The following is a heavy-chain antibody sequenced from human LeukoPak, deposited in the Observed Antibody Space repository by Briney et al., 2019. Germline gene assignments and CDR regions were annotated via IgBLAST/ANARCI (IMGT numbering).Heavy chain of an antibody. V-gene: IGHV3-48*03. CDR2: ISSSGSTI. Sequence: GGTVRLSCAASGFTFSSYEMNWVREARGKGLEGVSYISSSGSTIYYAEAVKGRFTISRDNAKNSLYLQMNSLRAEDTAVYYCARDIVVVPAAKWKDYYYYGMDVWGQATTVTVSS. CDR3: ARDIVVVPAAKWKDYYYYGMDV. D-gene: IGHD2-2*01. CDR1: GFTFSSYE. J-gene: IGHJ6*02.